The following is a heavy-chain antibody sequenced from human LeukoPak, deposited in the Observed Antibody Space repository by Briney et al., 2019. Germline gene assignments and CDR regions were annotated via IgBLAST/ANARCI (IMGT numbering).Heavy chain of an antibody. D-gene: IGHD2-15*01. CDR1: GGSFSGYY. J-gene: IGHJ6*03. Sequence: SETLSLTCAVYGGSFSGYYWSWIRQSPGKGLDWIGEINHSGSTNYNPSLKSRVTISVDTSKNQFSLKLSSVTAADTAVYYCARGVVAATDNYYYYYMDVWGKGTTVTISS. CDR3: ARGVVAATDNYYYYYMDV. CDR2: INHSGST. V-gene: IGHV4-34*01.